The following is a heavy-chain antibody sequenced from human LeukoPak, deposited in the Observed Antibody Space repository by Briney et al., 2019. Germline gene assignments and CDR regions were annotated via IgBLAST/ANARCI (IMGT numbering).Heavy chain of an antibody. CDR2: ISAYNGNT. V-gene: IGHV1-18*01. CDR1: GYTSTSYG. Sequence: ASVKISCKASGYTSTSYGISWVRQAPGQGLEWMGWISAYNGNTNYAQKLQGRVTMTTDTSTSTAYMELRSLRSDDTAVYYCARVARFFDAFDIWGQGTMVTVSS. J-gene: IGHJ3*02. CDR3: ARVARFFDAFDI.